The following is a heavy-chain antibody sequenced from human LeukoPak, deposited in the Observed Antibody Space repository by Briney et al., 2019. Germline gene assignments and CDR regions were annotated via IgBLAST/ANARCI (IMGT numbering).Heavy chain of an antibody. Sequence: ASVKVSCKASGYTFTSYAMNWVRQAPGQGLEWMGWINTNTGNPTYAQGFTGRFVFSLDTSVSTAYLQISSLKAEDTAVYYCARGTIIVGAPYYFDYWGQGTLVTASS. CDR1: GYTFTSYA. D-gene: IGHD1-26*01. CDR2: INTNTGNP. V-gene: IGHV7-4-1*02. CDR3: ARGTIIVGAPYYFDY. J-gene: IGHJ4*02.